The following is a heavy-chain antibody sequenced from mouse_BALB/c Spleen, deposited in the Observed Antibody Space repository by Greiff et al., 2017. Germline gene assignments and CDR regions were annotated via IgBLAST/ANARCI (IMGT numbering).Heavy chain of an antibody. Sequence: EVQLQQSGAELVKPGASVKLSCTASGFNIKDTYMHWVKQRPEQGLEWIGRIDPANGNTKYDPKFQGKATITADTSSNTAYLQLSSLTSEDTAVYYCAMDYDGLYYYAMDYWGQGTSVTVSS. CDR1: GFNIKDTY. V-gene: IGHV14-3*02. CDR3: AMDYDGLYYYAMDY. J-gene: IGHJ4*01. D-gene: IGHD2-4*01. CDR2: IDPANGNT.